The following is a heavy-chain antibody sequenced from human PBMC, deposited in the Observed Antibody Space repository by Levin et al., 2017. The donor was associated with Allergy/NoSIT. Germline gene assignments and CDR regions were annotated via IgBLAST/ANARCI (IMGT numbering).Heavy chain of an antibody. CDR2: IYPGDSDT. J-gene: IGHJ6*02. V-gene: IGHV5-51*01. CDR3: ARLPRIAVAGNYYGMDV. CDR1: GYSFTSYW. D-gene: IGHD6-19*01. Sequence: LGESLKISCKGSGYSFTSYWIGWVRQMPGKGLEWMGIIYPGDSDTRYSPSFQGQVTISADKSISTAYLQWSSLKASDTAMYYCARLPRIAVAGNYYGMDVWGQGTTVTVSS.